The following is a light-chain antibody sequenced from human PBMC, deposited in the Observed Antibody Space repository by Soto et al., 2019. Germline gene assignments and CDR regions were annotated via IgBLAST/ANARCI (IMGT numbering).Light chain of an antibody. CDR2: DAS. CDR1: QSVSSY. V-gene: IGKV3-11*01. CDR3: QQRSNWSSYT. J-gene: IGKJ2*01. Sequence: EIVLTQSPATLSLSPGERATLSCRASQSVSSYLAWYQQKPGQAPRLLIYDASNRATGIPARFSGSGSGTDFTLTISSLEPEDFAVYYYQQRSNWSSYTFGQGTKLEIK.